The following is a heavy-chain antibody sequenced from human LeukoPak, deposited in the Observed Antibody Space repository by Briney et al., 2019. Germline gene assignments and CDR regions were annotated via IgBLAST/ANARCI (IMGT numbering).Heavy chain of an antibody. CDR2: INWNGGST. V-gene: IGHV3-20*04. Sequence: GGSLRLSCAASGFTFDDYGMSWVRQAPGKGLEWVSGINWNGGSTGYADSVKGRFTISRDNDKNSMYLQMNSLRVQDTALYYCAREDLYSSPFDYWGQGPLVTVSS. CDR1: GFTFDDYG. CDR3: AREDLYSSPFDY. J-gene: IGHJ4*02. D-gene: IGHD6-13*01.